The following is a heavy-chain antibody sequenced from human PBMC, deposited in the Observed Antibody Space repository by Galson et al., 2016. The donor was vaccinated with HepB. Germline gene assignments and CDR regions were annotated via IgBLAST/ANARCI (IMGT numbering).Heavy chain of an antibody. J-gene: IGHJ4*02. D-gene: IGHD6-19*01. CDR2: IDRYGGTT. Sequence: SLRLSCAASGFFFSGRAMSWVRQAPGKGLEWVSGIDRYGGTTGYAASVKGRFTISRDNSKNTLYLQMNSLRAEDTAVYYCAKGDSSGFDSWGQGSLVTVSS. V-gene: IGHV3-23*01. CDR3: AKGDSSGFDS. CDR1: GFFFSGRA.